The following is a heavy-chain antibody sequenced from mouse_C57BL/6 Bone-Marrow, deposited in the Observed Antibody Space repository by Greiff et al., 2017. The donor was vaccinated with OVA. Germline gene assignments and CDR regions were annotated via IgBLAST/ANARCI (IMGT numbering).Heavy chain of an antibody. D-gene: IGHD1-1*01. Sequence: EVMLVESGGGLVQPGGSLKLSCAASGFTFSDYGMAWVRQAPRKGPEWVAFISNLAYSIYYADTVTGRFTISRENAKNTLYLEMSSLRSEDTAMYYCARQNYYGSHWYFDVWGTGTTVTVSS. CDR3: ARQNYYGSHWYFDV. CDR1: GFTFSDYG. CDR2: ISNLAYSI. J-gene: IGHJ1*03. V-gene: IGHV5-15*04.